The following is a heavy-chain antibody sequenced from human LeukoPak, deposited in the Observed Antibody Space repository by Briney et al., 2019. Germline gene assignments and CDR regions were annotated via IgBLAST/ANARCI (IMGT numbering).Heavy chain of an antibody. CDR1: GFTFSIYA. D-gene: IGHD2-15*01. CDR2: ITSRGEST. CDR3: ARSGGDC. J-gene: IGHJ4*02. V-gene: IGHV3-23*01. Sequence: GGSLRLSCAASGFTFSIYAMSWVRQAPGKGLQWVSSITSRGESTWYVDSVKGRFTITRDNSENSLYLQMNSLRAEDTAVYYCARSGGDCWGQGTLVTVSS.